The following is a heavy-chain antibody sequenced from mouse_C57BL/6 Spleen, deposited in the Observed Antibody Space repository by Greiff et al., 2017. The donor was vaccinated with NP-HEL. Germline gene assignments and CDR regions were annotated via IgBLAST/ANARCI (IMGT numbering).Heavy chain of an antibody. Sequence: QVQLKESGPELVKPGASVKISCKASGYAFSSSWMNWVKQRPGKGLEWIGRIYPGDGDTNYNGKFKGKATLTADKSSSTAYMQLSSLTSEDSAVYFCARGDTPDYWGQGTTLTVSS. J-gene: IGHJ2*01. V-gene: IGHV1-82*01. CDR3: ARGDTPDY. D-gene: IGHD5-1-1*01. CDR2: IYPGDGDT. CDR1: GYAFSSSW.